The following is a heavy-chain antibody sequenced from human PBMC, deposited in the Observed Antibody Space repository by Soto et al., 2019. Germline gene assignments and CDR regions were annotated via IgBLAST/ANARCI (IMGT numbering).Heavy chain of an antibody. Sequence: PSETLSLTCAVSGYSISSGYYWGWIRQPPGKGLEWIGSIYHSGSTYYNPSLKSRVTIAVDTSKNQFSLKLSSVTAAGTAVYYCARDLQDSYGFYSSYYGMDVWGQGTTVTVSS. D-gene: IGHD5-18*01. CDR1: GYSISSGYY. V-gene: IGHV4-38-2*02. CDR3: ARDLQDSYGFYSSYYGMDV. CDR2: IYHSGST. J-gene: IGHJ6*02.